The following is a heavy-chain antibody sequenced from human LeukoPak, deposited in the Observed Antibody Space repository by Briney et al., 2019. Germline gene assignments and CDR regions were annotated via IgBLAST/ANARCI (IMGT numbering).Heavy chain of an antibody. Sequence: SETLSLTCTVSGGSISSYYWSWIRQPPGKGLEWIGYIYYSGSTNYNPSLKSRVTISVDTSKDQFSLKLSSVTAADTAVYYCASELSGSRPLDYWGQGTLVTVSS. J-gene: IGHJ4*02. D-gene: IGHD1-26*01. CDR2: IYYSGST. V-gene: IGHV4-59*08. CDR3: ASELSGSRPLDY. CDR1: GGSISSYY.